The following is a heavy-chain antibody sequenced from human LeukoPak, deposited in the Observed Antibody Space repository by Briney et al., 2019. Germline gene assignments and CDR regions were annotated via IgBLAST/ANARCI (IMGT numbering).Heavy chain of an antibody. CDR2: ISWNSGSI. V-gene: IGHV3-9*01. Sequence: PGRSLRLSCAASGFTFDDYAMHWVRQAPGKGLEWVSGISWNSGSIGYADSVKGRFTISRDNAKNSLYLQMNSLRAEDTALYHCARSLFGGSSWYGWFDPWGQGTLVTVSS. J-gene: IGHJ5*02. D-gene: IGHD6-13*01. CDR1: GFTFDDYA. CDR3: ARSLFGGSSWYGWFDP.